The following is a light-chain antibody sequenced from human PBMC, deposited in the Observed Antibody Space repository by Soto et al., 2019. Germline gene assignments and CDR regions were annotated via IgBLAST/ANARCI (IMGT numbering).Light chain of an antibody. J-gene: IGLJ2*01. CDR2: DVT. Sequence: QSALTQPRSVSGSPGQSVTISCTGTGSDVGGYNYVSWYQQYPGEAPKLMIYDVTKRPSGVPDRFSGSKSGNTASLTISGLQAEDEADYYCCSYAGIYTLIFGGGTKLTVL. V-gene: IGLV2-11*01. CDR1: GSDVGGYNY. CDR3: CSYAGIYTLI.